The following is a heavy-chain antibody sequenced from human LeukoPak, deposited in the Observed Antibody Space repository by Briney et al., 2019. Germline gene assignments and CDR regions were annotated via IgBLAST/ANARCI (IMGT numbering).Heavy chain of an antibody. Sequence: GGSLRLSCAASGFTFSSYAMSWVRQAPGKGLEWVSAISGSGGSTCHADSVKGRLTISRDNSKNTLYLQMNSLRAEDTAVYYCAKRIGEYPCYYYGMDVWGQGTTVTVSS. CDR2: ISGSGGST. CDR1: GFTFSSYA. V-gene: IGHV3-23*01. D-gene: IGHD3-10*01. J-gene: IGHJ6*02. CDR3: AKRIGEYPCYYYGMDV.